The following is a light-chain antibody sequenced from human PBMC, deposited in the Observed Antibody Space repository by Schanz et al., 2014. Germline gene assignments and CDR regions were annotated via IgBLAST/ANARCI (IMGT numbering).Light chain of an antibody. V-gene: IGLV1-40*01. CDR3: ETWDDSLSARF. CDR1: SSNIGAGYD. J-gene: IGLJ1*01. CDR2: GNS. Sequence: QSVLTQPPSVSGAPGQRVSISCAGSSSNIGAGYDVHWFQQHPGTAPKLLIYGNSNRPSGVPDRFSGSKSGTSASLVISGLRSEDEADYYCETWDDSLSARFFGTGTKLTVL.